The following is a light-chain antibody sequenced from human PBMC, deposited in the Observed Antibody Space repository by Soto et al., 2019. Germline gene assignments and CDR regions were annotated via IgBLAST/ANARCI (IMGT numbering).Light chain of an antibody. Sequence: DILLTQSPVTLSLSPGERATLSCRASQSVYNYLAWYQQKPGQAPRLLIYDASNRATGIPARFSGSGSGTDFTLTISSLEPEDFAVYYCQQRSHLITFGQGTRLEIK. V-gene: IGKV3-11*01. CDR1: QSVYNY. CDR3: QQRSHLIT. J-gene: IGKJ5*01. CDR2: DAS.